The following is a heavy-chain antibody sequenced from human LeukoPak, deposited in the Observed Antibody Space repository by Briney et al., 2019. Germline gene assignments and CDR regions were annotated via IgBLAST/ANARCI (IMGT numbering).Heavy chain of an antibody. Sequence: SETLSLTCTVSGASISSSDYYWGWIRQPPGKGLGWIGSLYSGGLTYYNPSLKSRVTISVDTSKNQFSLKVTSVTAADTAVYSCASGGYSSGWYGSFDIWGQWTVVTVSS. D-gene: IGHD6-19*01. J-gene: IGHJ3*02. CDR2: LYSGGLT. CDR1: GASISSSDYY. CDR3: ASGGYSSGWYGSFDI. V-gene: IGHV4-39*01.